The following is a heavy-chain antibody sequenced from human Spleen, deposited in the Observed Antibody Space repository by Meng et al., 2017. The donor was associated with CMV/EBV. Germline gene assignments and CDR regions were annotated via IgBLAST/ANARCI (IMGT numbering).Heavy chain of an antibody. CDR2: ISWNSGSI. J-gene: IGHJ6*02. D-gene: IGHD4-11*01. CDR1: GFTFDDYA. CDR3: ARDGGDDYSTPSGGMDV. V-gene: IGHV3-9*01. Sequence: SLKISCAASGFTFDDYAMHWVRQAPGKGLEWVSGISWNSGSIGYADSVKGRFTISRDNAKNSLYLQMNSLRAEDTAVYYCARDGGDDYSTPSGGMDVWGQGTTVTVSS.